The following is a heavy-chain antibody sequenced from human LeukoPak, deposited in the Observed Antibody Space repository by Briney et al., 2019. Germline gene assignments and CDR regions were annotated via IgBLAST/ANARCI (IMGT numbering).Heavy chain of an antibody. V-gene: IGHV1-69*05. CDR1: GGTFSSYA. CDR2: IIPIFGTA. D-gene: IGHD4-17*01. J-gene: IGHJ6*03. CDR3: ARTSDGEDYYYYMDV. Sequence: SVKVSCKASGGTFSSYAISWVRQAPGQGLEWMGGIIPIFGTANYAQKFQGRVTITTDESSSTAYMELSSLRSEDTAVYYCARTSDGEDYYYYMDVWGKGTTVTVSS.